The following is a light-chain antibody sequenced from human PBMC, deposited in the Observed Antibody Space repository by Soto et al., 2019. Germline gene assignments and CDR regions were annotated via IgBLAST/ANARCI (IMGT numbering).Light chain of an antibody. J-gene: IGLJ3*02. CDR1: NSNIGRNT. V-gene: IGLV1-44*01. CDR3: ASWDESPNVPV. Sequence: QSVLTQPPSASGTPGQRVTISCSGSNSNIGRNTVNWYQQLPGAAPSLLIYSNNQRPSGVPDRFSGAKSGTSASLAISGLQSEDEADYYCASWDESPNVPVFVGGTKVTVL. CDR2: SNN.